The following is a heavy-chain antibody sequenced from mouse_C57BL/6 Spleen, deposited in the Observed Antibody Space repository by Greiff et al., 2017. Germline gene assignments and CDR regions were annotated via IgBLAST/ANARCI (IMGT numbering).Heavy chain of an antibody. Sequence: QVQLKEPGSELRSPGSSVKLSCKDFDSEVFPIAYMCRVRQKPGHGFEWIGGILPSIGRTIYGDKFEDKATVDADTLSNTAYLELNSLTSEDSAIYYCARMETTVVDWYFEGGGTGTTVTVSS. J-gene: IGHJ1*03. CDR1: DSEVFPIAY. CDR2: ILPSIGRT. CDR3: ARMETTVVDWYFEG. V-gene: IGHV15-2*01. D-gene: IGHD1-1*01.